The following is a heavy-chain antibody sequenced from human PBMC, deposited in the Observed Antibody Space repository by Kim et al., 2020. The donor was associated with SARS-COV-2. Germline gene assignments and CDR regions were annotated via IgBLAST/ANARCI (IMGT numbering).Heavy chain of an antibody. CDR2: ISSGGAYI. CDR1: GFTFSKYR. Sequence: GESLKIPCAASGFTFSKYRMHWVRQAPGKGLEWVSTISSGGAYIYYADSVKGRFTISRDNARDSLSLQMNSLGVDDTAVYYCVRAPQGYCTDSTCYSNWF. D-gene: IGHD2-8*02. J-gene: IGHJ5*01. CDR3: VRAPQGYCTDSTCYSNWF. V-gene: IGHV3-21*01.